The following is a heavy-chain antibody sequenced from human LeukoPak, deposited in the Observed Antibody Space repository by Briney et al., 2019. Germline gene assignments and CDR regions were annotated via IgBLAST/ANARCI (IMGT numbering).Heavy chain of an antibody. D-gene: IGHD3-22*01. CDR2: ISGNSGAT. CDR3: AKSRGIRYDAFDI. V-gene: IGHV3-23*01. J-gene: IGHJ3*02. Sequence: GGSLRLSCAASGFTFSSYPMSWVRQAPGRGLEWVSVISGNSGATYYADSVKGRFTISRDNSKNTMYLQMNSLRAEDTAVYYCAKSRGIRYDAFDIWGQGTMVTVSS. CDR1: GFTFSSYP.